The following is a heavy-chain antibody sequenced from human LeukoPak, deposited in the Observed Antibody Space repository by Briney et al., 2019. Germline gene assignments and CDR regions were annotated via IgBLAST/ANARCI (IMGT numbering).Heavy chain of an antibody. CDR3: ARSPDILTGENFDY. Sequence: GASVKVSCKASGYTFTGYYLHWVRQAPGQGLEWMGCVNPNSGDTNYARKFQGRVTMTRDTSISTAYMELSRLRSDDTAVYYCARSPDILTGENFDYWGQGTLVTVSS. J-gene: IGHJ4*02. V-gene: IGHV1-2*02. CDR2: VNPNSGDT. CDR1: GYTFTGYY. D-gene: IGHD3-9*01.